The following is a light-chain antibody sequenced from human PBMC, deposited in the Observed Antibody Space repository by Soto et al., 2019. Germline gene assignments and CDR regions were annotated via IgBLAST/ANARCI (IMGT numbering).Light chain of an antibody. J-gene: IGKJ1*01. Sequence: EIVLTQSPGTLCLSPGERATLSCRASQSVSSSFLAWYQQKPGQAPRLLIYGASSRATAIPDRFSGSGSGTDFTLTISRLEPDDFAVHFCQQYGSSPGTFGQGTKVDI. CDR1: QSVSSSF. CDR2: GAS. CDR3: QQYGSSPGT. V-gene: IGKV3-20*01.